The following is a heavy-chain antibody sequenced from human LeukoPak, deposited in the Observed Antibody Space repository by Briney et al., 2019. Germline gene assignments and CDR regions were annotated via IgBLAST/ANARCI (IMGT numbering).Heavy chain of an antibody. V-gene: IGHV3-21*01. J-gene: IGHJ4*02. CDR1: GFTFSSYS. CDR2: MSSGGTYI. Sequence: GGSLRLSCAASGFTFSSYSMNWVRQAPGKWLEWISSMSSGGTYIYYADSVRGRFTISRDNAKNSLYLLMNSLRAEDTAVYYCARDRPTGASRLFVVQWGQGTLVTVSS. D-gene: IGHD3-3*01. CDR3: ARDRPTGASRLFVVQ.